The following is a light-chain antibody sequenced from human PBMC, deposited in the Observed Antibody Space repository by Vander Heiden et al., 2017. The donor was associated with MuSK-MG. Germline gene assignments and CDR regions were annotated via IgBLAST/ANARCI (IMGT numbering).Light chain of an antibody. J-gene: IGKJ4*01. V-gene: IGKV1-39*01. CDR2: AAY. Sequence: DIQMTQSPSSLSASVGDRVTLTCRANQSIGAFLNWYQQTPGTAPRLLIYAAYSLQSGVPPRFSGSGSGTESTLTISGLQSEDSATYFCQQSSETPTFGGGTKVEIK. CDR1: QSIGAF. CDR3: QQSSETPT.